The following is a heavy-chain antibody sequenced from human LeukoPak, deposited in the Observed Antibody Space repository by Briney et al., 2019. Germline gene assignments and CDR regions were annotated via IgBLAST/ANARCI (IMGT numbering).Heavy chain of an antibody. CDR3: ARCVGSGSYYNWFDP. D-gene: IGHD3-10*01. CDR2: IYPGDSDT. CDR1: GYSFTNYW. J-gene: IGHJ5*02. V-gene: IGHV5-51*01. Sequence: GESLKISCEGSGYSFTNYWIGWVRQMPGKGLEWMGIIYPGDSDTRYSPSFQGHVTISADNSISTAYLQWSSLKASDTAMYYCARCVGSGSYYNWFDPWGQGTLVTVSS.